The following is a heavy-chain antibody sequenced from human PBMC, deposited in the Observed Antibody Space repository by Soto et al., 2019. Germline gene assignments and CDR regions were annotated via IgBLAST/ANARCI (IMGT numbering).Heavy chain of an antibody. D-gene: IGHD2-2*03. CDR1: GFTFSSYG. J-gene: IGHJ6*02. CDR2: IWYDGSNK. V-gene: IGHV3-33*01. Sequence: GGSLRLSCAASGFTFSSYGMHWVRQAPGKGLEWVAVIWYDGSNKYYADSVKGRFTISRDSSKNTVNLQMNSLRAEDTAVFYCARGGYCNSTSCYRYGMDVWGQGTTVTVSS. CDR3: ARGGYCNSTSCYRYGMDV.